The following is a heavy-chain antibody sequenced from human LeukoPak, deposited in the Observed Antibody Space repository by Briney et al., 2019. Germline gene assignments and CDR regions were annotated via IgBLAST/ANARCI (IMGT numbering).Heavy chain of an antibody. CDR2: IYYSGNT. D-gene: IGHD2-15*01. Sequence: SETLSLTCTVSGGSISSYYWSWIRQPPGKGLEWIGYIYYSGNTNYNPSLKSRVTISVDTSKDQFSLKLSSVTAADTAVYYCARHAEVDLYHYFDYWGQGTLVTVSS. CDR3: ARHAEVDLYHYFDY. CDR1: GGSISSYY. V-gene: IGHV4-59*08. J-gene: IGHJ4*02.